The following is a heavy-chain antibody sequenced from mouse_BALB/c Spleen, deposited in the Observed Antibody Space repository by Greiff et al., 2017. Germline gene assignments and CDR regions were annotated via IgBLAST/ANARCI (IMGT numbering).Heavy chain of an antibody. CDR3: ARSEIYYGYVAY. CDR1: GFTFSSFG. Sequence: EVHLVESGGGLVQPGGSRKLSCAASGFTFSSFGMHWVRQAPEKGLEWVAYISSGSSTIYYADTVKGRFTISRDNPKNTLFLQMTSLRSEDTAMYYCARSEIYYGYVAYWGQGTLVTVSA. V-gene: IGHV5-17*02. D-gene: IGHD1-2*01. J-gene: IGHJ3*01. CDR2: ISSGSSTI.